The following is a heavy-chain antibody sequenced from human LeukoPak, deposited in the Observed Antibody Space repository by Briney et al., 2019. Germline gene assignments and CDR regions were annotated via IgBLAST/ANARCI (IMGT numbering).Heavy chain of an antibody. D-gene: IGHD4-17*01. CDR2: IYYSGST. V-gene: IGHV4-59*01. CDR3: ARERYGDRYFDY. Sequence: SETLSLTCTVSGGSISSYYWSWIRQPPGKGLEWIGYIYYSGSTNYNPSLKSRVTISVDTSKNQFSLKLSSVTAADTAVYYCARERYGDRYFDYWGQGTLVTVSS. CDR1: GGSISSYY. J-gene: IGHJ4*02.